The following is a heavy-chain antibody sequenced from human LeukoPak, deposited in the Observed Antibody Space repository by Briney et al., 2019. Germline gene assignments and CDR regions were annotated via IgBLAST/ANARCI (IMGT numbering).Heavy chain of an antibody. CDR2: ISSSGSTI. CDR3: ASTARIAVAGFDY. D-gene: IGHD6-19*01. J-gene: IGHJ4*02. V-gene: IGHV3-48*03. CDR1: GFTFSSYE. Sequence: GGSLRLSCAASGFTFSSYEMNWVRQAPVKGLEWVSYISSSGSTIYYADSVKGRFTISRDNAKNSLYLQMNSLRAEDTAVYYCASTARIAVAGFDYWGQGTLVTVSS.